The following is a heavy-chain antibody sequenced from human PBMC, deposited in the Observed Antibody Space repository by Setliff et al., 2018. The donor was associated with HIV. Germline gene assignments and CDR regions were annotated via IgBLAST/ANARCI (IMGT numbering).Heavy chain of an antibody. CDR3: ARFYDYYGHRLDY. Sequence: SETLSLTCTVSGGSINSGSYYWGWIRQPPEKGLEWIGTMFYSGGTYYNPSLKSRVTIFIDTSKNQFSLRLSSVTAADTAVYYCARFYDYYGHRLDYWGQGTQVPVS. D-gene: IGHD3-16*01. J-gene: IGHJ4*02. CDR2: MFYSGGT. CDR1: GGSINSGSYY. V-gene: IGHV4-39*01.